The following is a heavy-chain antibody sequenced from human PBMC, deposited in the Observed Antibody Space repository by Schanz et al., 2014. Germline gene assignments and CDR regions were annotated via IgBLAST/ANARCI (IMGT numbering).Heavy chain of an antibody. CDR3: ARDRGYCSGGSCLTFDY. CDR1: GFTLSSYA. D-gene: IGHD2-15*01. V-gene: IGHV3-33*08. Sequence: QVQLVESGGGVVQPGRSLRLSCAAYGFTLSSYAMHWVRQAPGKGLEWVAVIWSDGSGKYYADSVKGRFTISRDSPKNTLYLQMNSLRAEDTALYYCARDRGYCSGGSCLTFDYWGQGTLVTVSS. J-gene: IGHJ4*02. CDR2: IWSDGSGK.